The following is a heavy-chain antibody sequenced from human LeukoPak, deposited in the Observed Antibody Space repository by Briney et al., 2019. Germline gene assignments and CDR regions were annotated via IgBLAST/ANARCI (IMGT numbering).Heavy chain of an antibody. D-gene: IGHD1-26*01. CDR2: VYQSGTT. CDR3: ATGGIWDLLNY. V-gene: IGHV4-38-2*02. Sequence: SETLSLTCTVSGFSISSGHYWGWVRQPPGAGLEWIGSVYQSGTTYYNPSLKSRVTTSVDMSKNQFSLRLRPVTAADTAVYFCATGGIWDLLNYWGQGTLVTVSA. J-gene: IGHJ4*02. CDR1: GFSISSGHY.